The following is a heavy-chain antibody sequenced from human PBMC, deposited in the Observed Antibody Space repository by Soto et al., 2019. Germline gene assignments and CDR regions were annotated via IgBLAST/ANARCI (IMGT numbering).Heavy chain of an antibody. V-gene: IGHV1-69*13. CDR1: GGTFSSYA. J-gene: IGHJ6*02. Sequence: SVKVSCKASGGTFSSYAISWVRQAPGQGLEWMGGIIPIFGTANYAQKFQGRVTITADESTSTAYMELSSLRSEDTAVYYCARSFGGYSYGPYYYGMDVCGQGTTVTVSS. CDR3: ARSFGGYSYGPYYYGMDV. D-gene: IGHD5-18*01. CDR2: IIPIFGTA.